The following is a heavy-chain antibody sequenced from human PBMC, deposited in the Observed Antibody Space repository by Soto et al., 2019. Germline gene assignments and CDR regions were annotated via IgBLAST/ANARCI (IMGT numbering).Heavy chain of an antibody. J-gene: IGHJ4*02. Sequence: SETLSLTCTVSGGSISSYYWSWIRQPPGKGLEWIGYIYYSGSTNFNPSLKSRVTISVDTSKNQFSLKLSSVTAADTAVYYCARVRQPKIFDYWGQGTLVTAPQ. D-gene: IGHD6-13*01. CDR2: IYYSGST. CDR3: ARVRQPKIFDY. CDR1: GGSISSYY. V-gene: IGHV4-59*01.